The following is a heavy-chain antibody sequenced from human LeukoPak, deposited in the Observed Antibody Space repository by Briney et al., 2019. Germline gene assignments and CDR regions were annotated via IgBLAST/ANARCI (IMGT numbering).Heavy chain of an antibody. J-gene: IGHJ4*02. V-gene: IGHV3-7*04. CDR1: GFTLSTYW. CDR3: ARGLLHCYGSGSPFDY. CDR2: MKQDGSEK. Sequence: GGSLRLSCAASGFTLSTYWMSWVRQAPGKGLEWVANMKQDGSEKYYVDSVKGRFTISRDNAKNSLYLQMNSLRAEDTAVYYCARGLLHCYGSGSPFDYWGQGTLVTVSS. D-gene: IGHD3-10*01.